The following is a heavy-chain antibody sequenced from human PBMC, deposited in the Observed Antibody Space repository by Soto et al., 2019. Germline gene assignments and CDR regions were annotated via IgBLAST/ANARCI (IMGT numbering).Heavy chain of an antibody. CDR1: GFTFSSYA. CDR2: ISGSGGST. Sequence: GGSRRLSCAAPGFTFSSYAMSWVRQAPGKGLEWVSAISGSGGSTYYADSVKGRFTISRDKSKNTLYLQMNSLRAEDTAVYYSAKVLSSTSGYYYYYMDVWGKGSTVTVSS. V-gene: IGHV3-23*01. J-gene: IGHJ6*03. D-gene: IGHD2-2*01. CDR3: AKVLSSTSGYYYYYMDV.